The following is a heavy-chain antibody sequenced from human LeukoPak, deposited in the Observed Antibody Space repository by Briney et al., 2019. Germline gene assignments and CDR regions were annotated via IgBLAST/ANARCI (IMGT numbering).Heavy chain of an antibody. Sequence: GGSLRLSCAASGFTFSSYAMSWARQAPGKGLEWVSAISGSGGSTYYADSVKGRFTISRDNSKNTLYLQMNSLRAEDTAVYYCAKDSSSLYYYYYGMDVWGQGTTVTVSS. CDR1: GFTFSSYA. CDR2: ISGSGGST. D-gene: IGHD6-13*01. CDR3: AKDSSSLYYYYYGMDV. J-gene: IGHJ6*02. V-gene: IGHV3-23*01.